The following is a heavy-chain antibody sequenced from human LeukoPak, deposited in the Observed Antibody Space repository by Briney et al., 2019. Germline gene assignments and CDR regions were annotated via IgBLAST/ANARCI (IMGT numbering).Heavy chain of an antibody. CDR2: ISGSGGST. Sequence: GGSLRLSCAASGFTFSSYAMSWVRQAPGKGLEWVSAISGSGGSTYYADSVKGRFTISRDNSRNTLYLQMNSLRAEDTAVYYCAKDGTRYCSGGSCYSTPYWGQGTLVTVSS. D-gene: IGHD2-15*01. J-gene: IGHJ4*02. CDR1: GFTFSSYA. V-gene: IGHV3-23*01. CDR3: AKDGTRYCSGGSCYSTPY.